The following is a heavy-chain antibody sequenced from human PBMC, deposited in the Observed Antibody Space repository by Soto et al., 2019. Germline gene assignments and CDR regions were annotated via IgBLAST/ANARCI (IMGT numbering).Heavy chain of an antibody. D-gene: IGHD3-9*01. Sequence: QVQLVESGGGVVQPGRSLRLSCVASGFTFSSYGMHWVRQAPDKGLEWVAIIWYDGNNKYYADSVKGRFVISRDNSMNTLHLQMNSLRAEDTAVYYCARDLRGMDVWGQGTTVTVTS. J-gene: IGHJ6*02. CDR1: GFTFSSYG. V-gene: IGHV3-33*01. CDR3: ARDLRGMDV. CDR2: IWYDGNNK.